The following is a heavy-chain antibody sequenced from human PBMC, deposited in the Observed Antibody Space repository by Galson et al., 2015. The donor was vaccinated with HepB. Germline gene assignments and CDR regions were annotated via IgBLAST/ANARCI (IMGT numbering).Heavy chain of an antibody. CDR2: IIPIFGIFGKA. CDR1: GVTFNSYA. D-gene: IGHD4-11*01. Sequence: SVKVSCKASGVTFNSYAFSWVRQAPGQGLEWMGGIIPIFGIFGKANYAQKFQGRVTITADTSTSTAYMEVSSLRSEDTAVYYCARGHNNYGHDYWGQGTLVTVSS. J-gene: IGHJ4*02. CDR3: ARGHNNYGHDY. V-gene: IGHV1-69*10.